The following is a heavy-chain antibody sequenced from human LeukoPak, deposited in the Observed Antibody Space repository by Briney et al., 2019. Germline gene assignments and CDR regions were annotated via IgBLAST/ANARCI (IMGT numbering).Heavy chain of an antibody. J-gene: IGHJ5*02. CDR3: ARHDTAGDWFDP. CDR2: INDSGST. Sequence: PSETLSLTCAVYGGSLSGYYWSWIRQSPGKGLEWIGEINDSGSTNYNPSLKSRVTISVDTSKNHFSLKLSSVTAAVTAVYYCARHDTAGDWFDPWGQGTLVTVSS. CDR1: GGSLSGYY. D-gene: IGHD5-18*01. V-gene: IGHV4-34*01.